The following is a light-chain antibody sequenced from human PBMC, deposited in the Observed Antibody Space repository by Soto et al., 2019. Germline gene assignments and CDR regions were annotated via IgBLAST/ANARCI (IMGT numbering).Light chain of an antibody. J-gene: IGKJ2*01. CDR1: QSVGSS. CDR2: GAS. V-gene: IGKV3-15*01. Sequence: EIVITQSPATLSVSPGESATLSCRASQSVGSSLAWYQQKPGQAPRLLIYGASTRATGIPARFSGSGSGTEFTLTISSLQSEDFAVYFCHQYNNWPPHTFGQGTKVDIK. CDR3: HQYNNWPPHT.